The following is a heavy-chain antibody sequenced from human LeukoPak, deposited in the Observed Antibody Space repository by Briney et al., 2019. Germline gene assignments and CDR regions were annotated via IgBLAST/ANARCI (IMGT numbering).Heavy chain of an antibody. V-gene: IGHV4-59*08. D-gene: IGHD1-26*01. CDR2: IYYSGST. J-gene: IGHJ4*02. CDR3: AGTVGATIYGTGKPYYFDY. CDR1: GGSISSYY. Sequence: SETLSLTCTVSGGSISSYYWSWIRQPPGKGLEWIGYIYYSGSTNYNPSLKSRVTISVDTSKNQFSLKLSSVTAADTAVYYCAGTVGATIYGTGKPYYFDYWGQGTLVTVSS.